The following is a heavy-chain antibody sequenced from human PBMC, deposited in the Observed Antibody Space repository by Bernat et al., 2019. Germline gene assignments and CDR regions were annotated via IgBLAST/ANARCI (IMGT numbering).Heavy chain of an antibody. Sequence: QVQLVQSGAEVKKPGSSVKVSCKASGGTFSSYAISWVRQAPGQGLEWMGGIIPIFGTANYAQKFQGRVTITADESTSTAYMELSSLRSEDTAVYYCAREVNVMVTAPSYGMDVWGQGTTVTVSS. D-gene: IGHD2-21*02. J-gene: IGHJ6*01. CDR1: GGTFSSYA. CDR2: IIPIFGTA. CDR3: AREVNVMVTAPSYGMDV. V-gene: IGHV1-69*01.